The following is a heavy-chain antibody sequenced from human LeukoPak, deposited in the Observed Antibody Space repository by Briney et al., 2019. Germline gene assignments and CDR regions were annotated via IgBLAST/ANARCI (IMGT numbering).Heavy chain of an antibody. Sequence: PGGSLRLSCAASGFRFSTYDVQWVRQVAGKGLEWVSAIGIAGDTHYQGSVKGRFTISRESAKNCVYLEMNNLSAGDTAVYYCARDPSGYGMDVWGQGTTVIVSS. V-gene: IGHV3-13*01. CDR2: IGIAGDT. CDR1: GFRFSTYD. CDR3: ARDPSGYGMDV. J-gene: IGHJ6*02.